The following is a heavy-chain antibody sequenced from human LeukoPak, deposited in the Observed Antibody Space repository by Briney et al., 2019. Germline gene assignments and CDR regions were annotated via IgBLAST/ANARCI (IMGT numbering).Heavy chain of an antibody. CDR1: RFTFSSYW. V-gene: IGHV3-7*04. CDR3: ARAGYSSGWGNNWFDP. D-gene: IGHD6-19*01. J-gene: IGHJ5*02. Sequence: GGSLRLSCAASRFTFSSYWMSWVRQAPGKGLEWVGNIKQDGSEKYYVDSVKGRFTISRDNAKNSLYLQMNSLRAEDTAVYYCARAGYSSGWGNNWFDPWGQGTLVTVSS. CDR2: IKQDGSEK.